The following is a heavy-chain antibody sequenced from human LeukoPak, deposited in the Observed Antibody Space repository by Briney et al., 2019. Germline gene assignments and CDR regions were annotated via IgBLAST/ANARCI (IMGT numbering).Heavy chain of an antibody. CDR2: IYYSGST. CDR3: ARLLAGYCSSTSCYEGRSY. J-gene: IGHJ4*02. CDR1: GGSISSYY. D-gene: IGHD2-2*01. Sequence: PSETLSLTCTVSGGSISSYYWGWIRQPPGKGLEWIGSIYYSGSTYYNPSLKSRVTISVDTSKNQFSLKLSSVTAADTAVYYCARLLAGYCSSTSCYEGRSYWGQGTLVTVSS. V-gene: IGHV4-39*01.